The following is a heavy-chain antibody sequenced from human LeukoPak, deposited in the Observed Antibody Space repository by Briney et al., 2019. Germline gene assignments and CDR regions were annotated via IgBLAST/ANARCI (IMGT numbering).Heavy chain of an antibody. CDR2: INHSGST. V-gene: IGHV4-34*01. CDR1: GGSFSGYY. Sequence: SETLSLTCAVYGGSFSGYYWSWIRQPPGKGLEWIGEINHSGSTNYNPSLKSRVTISVDTSKNQFSLKLSSVTAADTAVYYCARRAMVRGVRMYYFDYWGQGTLVTVSS. CDR3: ARRAMVRGVRMYYFDY. D-gene: IGHD3-10*01. J-gene: IGHJ4*02.